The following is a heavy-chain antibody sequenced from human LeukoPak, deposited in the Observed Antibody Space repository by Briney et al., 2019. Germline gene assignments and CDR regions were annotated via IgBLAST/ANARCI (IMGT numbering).Heavy chain of an antibody. D-gene: IGHD1-1*01. CDR1: GYTFTTYD. J-gene: IGHJ4*02. CDR3: ARRAPGKLAADY. CDR2: MNPNSGKT. V-gene: IGHV1-8*03. Sequence: ASVKVSCKASGYTFTTYDINWVRQATGQGLEWMGYMNPNSGKTVYAQNFLGRLTISIDTSINTAYMELSNLRSDDTAVYYCARRAPGKLAADYWGQGTLVTVSS.